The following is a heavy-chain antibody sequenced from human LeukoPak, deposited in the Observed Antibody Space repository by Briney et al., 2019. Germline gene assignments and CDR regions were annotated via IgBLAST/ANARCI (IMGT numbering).Heavy chain of an antibody. V-gene: IGHV3-13*01. CDR3: ARVRKYSGYYSCYFDL. Sequence: PGKSLRLSCAASGFTFSSYDMHWVRQASGKGLEWVSAIGTAGDTYYPGSVKGRFTISRENAKNSLYLQMNSLRAGDTAVYYCARVRKYSGYYSCYFDLWGRGTLVTVSS. D-gene: IGHD5-12*01. CDR2: IGTAGDT. J-gene: IGHJ2*01. CDR1: GFTFSSYD.